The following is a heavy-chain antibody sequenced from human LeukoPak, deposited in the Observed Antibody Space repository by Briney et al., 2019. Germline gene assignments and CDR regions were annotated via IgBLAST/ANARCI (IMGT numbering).Heavy chain of an antibody. V-gene: IGHV1-69*06. Sequence: SVKVSCKASGYTFTGYYMHWVRQAPGQGLEWMGGIIPIFGTANYAQKFQGRVTITADKSTSTAYMELSSLRSEDTAVYYCARPHRLLWFGESGNAFDIWGQGTMVTVSS. CDR2: IIPIFGTA. CDR1: GYTFTGYY. J-gene: IGHJ3*02. D-gene: IGHD3-10*01. CDR3: ARPHRLLWFGESGNAFDI.